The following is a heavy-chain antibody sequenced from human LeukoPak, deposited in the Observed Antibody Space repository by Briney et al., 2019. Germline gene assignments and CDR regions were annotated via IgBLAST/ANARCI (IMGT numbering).Heavy chain of an antibody. CDR3: AREVTTPDHYYYYYGVDV. J-gene: IGHJ6*02. V-gene: IGHV3-48*01. Sequence: GGSLRLSCAASGFTFSSYSMNWVRQAPGKGLEWVSYISSSSSTIYYADSVKGRFTISRDNAKNSLYLQMNSRRAEDTAVYYCAREVTTPDHYYYYYGVDVWGQGTTVTVSS. CDR1: GFTFSSYS. CDR2: ISSSSSTI. D-gene: IGHD4-17*01.